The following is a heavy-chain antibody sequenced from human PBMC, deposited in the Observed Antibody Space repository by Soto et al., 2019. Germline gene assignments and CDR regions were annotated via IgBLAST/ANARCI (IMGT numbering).Heavy chain of an antibody. J-gene: IGHJ4*02. Sequence: XETLWLTITVSGGSVSSGSYYWSWIRQPPGKGLEWIGYIYYSGSTNYNPSLKSRVTISVDTSKNQFSLKLSSVTAADTAVYYCARDRRGYSYGWVDYWGQRTQVTVSS. CDR2: IYYSGST. CDR3: ARDRRGYSYGWVDY. D-gene: IGHD5-18*01. CDR1: GGSVSSGSYY. V-gene: IGHV4-61*01.